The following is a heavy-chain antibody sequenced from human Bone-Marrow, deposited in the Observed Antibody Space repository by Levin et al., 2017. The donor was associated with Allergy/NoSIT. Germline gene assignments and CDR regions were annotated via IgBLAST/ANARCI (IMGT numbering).Heavy chain of an antibody. CDR3: AWGVVQGECAFDI. J-gene: IGHJ3*02. CDR2: IDWDDDK. D-gene: IGHD3-10*01. Sequence: QTLSLTCTFSGFSLRTSGMCVSWIRQPPGKALEWLALIDWDDDKYYSTSLKTRLTISKDTSKNQVVLTMTNMDPVDTATYYCAWGVVQGECAFDIWGQGTMVTVSS. CDR1: GFSLRTSGMC. V-gene: IGHV2-70*01.